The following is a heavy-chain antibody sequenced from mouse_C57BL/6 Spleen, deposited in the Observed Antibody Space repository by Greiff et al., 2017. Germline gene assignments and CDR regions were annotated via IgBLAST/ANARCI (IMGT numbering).Heavy chain of an antibody. CDR3: TREGYYYGSPFAY. CDR1: GYTFTDYE. CDR2: IDPETGGT. Sequence: QVQLQQSGAELVRPGASVTLSCKASGYTFTDYEMHWVKQTPVHGLEWIGAIDPETGGTAYNQKFKGKAILTADKSSSTAYMELRSLTSEDSAVYYCTREGYYYGSPFAYWGQGTLVTVSA. D-gene: IGHD1-1*01. J-gene: IGHJ3*01. V-gene: IGHV1-15*01.